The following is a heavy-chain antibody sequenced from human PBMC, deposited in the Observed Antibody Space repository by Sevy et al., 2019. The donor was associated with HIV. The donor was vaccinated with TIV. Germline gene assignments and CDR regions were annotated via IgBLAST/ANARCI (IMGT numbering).Heavy chain of an antibody. CDR2: MKSKTDGGTT. J-gene: IGHJ4*02. V-gene: IGHV3-15*01. Sequence: GGSLRLSCAASGFTFSNAWMSWVRQAPGKELEWVGRMKSKTDGGTTDYAAPVKGRFTISRDDSKNTLYLQMNSLKTEDTAVYYCTTARRLDLDYWGQGTLVTVSS. CDR3: TTARRLDLDY. CDR1: GFTFSNAW. D-gene: IGHD1-1*01.